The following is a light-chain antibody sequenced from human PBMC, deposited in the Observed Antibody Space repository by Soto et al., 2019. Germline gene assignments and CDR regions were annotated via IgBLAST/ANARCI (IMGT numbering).Light chain of an antibody. CDR1: QSISNY. Sequence: DIQMTQSPSSLSASLGDRVTITCRASQSISNYLNWYQQQPGKAPKLLIYATSNLQNGVPSRFSGSGSGTDFTLTISRLQPEDFATYYCQQIHSTPPTFGQGTKVEIK. V-gene: IGKV1-39*01. J-gene: IGKJ1*01. CDR3: QQIHSTPPT. CDR2: ATS.